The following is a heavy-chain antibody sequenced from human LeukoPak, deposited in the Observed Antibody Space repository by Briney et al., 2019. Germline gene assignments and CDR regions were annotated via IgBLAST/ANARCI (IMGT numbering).Heavy chain of an antibody. CDR1: GGSFSGYY. CDR2: INHSGST. Sequence: SETLSPTCAVYGGSFSGYYWSWIRQPPGKGLEWIGEINHSGSTNYNPSLKSRVTISVDTSKNQFSLKLSSVTAADTAVYYCARGYCSGGSCYRIFDYWGQGTLVTVSS. J-gene: IGHJ4*02. V-gene: IGHV4-34*01. CDR3: ARGYCSGGSCYRIFDY. D-gene: IGHD2-15*01.